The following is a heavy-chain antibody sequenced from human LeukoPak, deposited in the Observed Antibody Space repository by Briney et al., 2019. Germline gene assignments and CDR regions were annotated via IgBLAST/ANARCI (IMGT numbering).Heavy chain of an antibody. CDR3: AKVLKPSTRRGILRYFGGGSGY. CDR1: GFTFSSYG. CDR2: ISYDGSNK. V-gene: IGHV3-30*18. Sequence: GSLRLSCAASGFTFSSYGMHWVRQAPGKGLEWVAVISYDGSNKYYADSVKGRFTISRDNSKNTLYLQMNSLRAEDTAVYYCAKVLKPSTRRGILRYFGGGSGYWGQGTLVTVSS. D-gene: IGHD3-9*01. J-gene: IGHJ4*02.